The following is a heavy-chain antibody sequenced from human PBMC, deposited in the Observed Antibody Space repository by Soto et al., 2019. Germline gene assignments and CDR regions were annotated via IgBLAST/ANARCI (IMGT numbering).Heavy chain of an antibody. CDR1: GYSFTSYW. D-gene: IGHD2-21*01. J-gene: IGHJ6*02. CDR2: IYPGDSDT. Sequence: GESLKISCKGSGYSFTSYWIGWVRQMPGKGLEWMGIIYPGDSDTRYSPSFQGQVTISADKSISTAYLQWSSLKASDTAMYYCARDSVEMATISDYYYYGMDVWGQGTTVTVSS. CDR3: ARDSVEMATISDYYYYGMDV. V-gene: IGHV5-51*01.